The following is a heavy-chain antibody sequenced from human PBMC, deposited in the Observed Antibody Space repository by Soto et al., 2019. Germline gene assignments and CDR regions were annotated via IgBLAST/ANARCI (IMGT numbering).Heavy chain of an antibody. CDR1: GYTFTSYG. Sequence: ASVKVSCKASGYTFTSYGISWVRQAPGQGLEWMGWISAYNGNTNYAQKLQGRVTMTTDTSTSTAYMELRSLRSDDTAVYYCAIQDEGFWSGLIDPWGQGTLVTVSS. V-gene: IGHV1-18*01. J-gene: IGHJ5*02. CDR3: AIQDEGFWSGLIDP. CDR2: ISAYNGNT. D-gene: IGHD3-3*01.